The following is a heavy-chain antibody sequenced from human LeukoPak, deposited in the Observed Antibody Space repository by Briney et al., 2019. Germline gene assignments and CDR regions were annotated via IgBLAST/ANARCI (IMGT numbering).Heavy chain of an antibody. CDR2: MSPNNGNT. CDR1: GYTFTSYD. V-gene: IGHV1-8*01. J-gene: IGHJ4*02. CDR3: ARAGIAVAVDLLDY. Sequence: ASVKVSCKASGYTFTSYDINWVRQATGQGLEWLGWMSPNNGNTGYAQKFQGRVTMTWNTSINTAYMELSSLRSEDTAVYYCARAGIAVAVDLLDYWGKGTLVTVSS. D-gene: IGHD6-19*01.